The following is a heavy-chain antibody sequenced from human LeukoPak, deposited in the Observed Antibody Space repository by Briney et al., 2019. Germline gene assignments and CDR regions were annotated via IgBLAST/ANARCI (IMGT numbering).Heavy chain of an antibody. V-gene: IGHV4-59*01. CDR3: ARNVRLGSGELSFAPFKNWFDP. J-gene: IGHJ5*02. CDR2: IYYSGST. D-gene: IGHD3-16*02. Sequence: SETLSLTCTVSGGSISSYYWSWIRQPPGKGLEWIGYIYYSGSTNYNPSLKSRVTISVDTSKNQFSLKLSSVTAADTAVYYCARNVRLGSGELSFAPFKNWFDPWGQGTLVTVSS. CDR1: GGSISSYY.